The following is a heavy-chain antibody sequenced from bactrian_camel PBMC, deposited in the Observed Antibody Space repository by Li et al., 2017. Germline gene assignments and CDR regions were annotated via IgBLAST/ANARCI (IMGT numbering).Heavy chain of an antibody. Sequence: VQLVESGGGSVQAGGSLSLSCVASGNIRTYFVGWFRQAEGKKREGVAVIASDNSPIYDDSVQGRFTISQDSAKHTVHLEMNDLKPEDTAMYYCASERCAAVTGLDLLGWQGYWGQGTQVTVS. V-gene: IGHV3S53*01. CDR1: GNIRTYF. J-gene: IGHJ6*01. D-gene: IGHD1*01. CDR2: IASDNSP. CDR3: ASERCAAVTGLDLLGWQGY.